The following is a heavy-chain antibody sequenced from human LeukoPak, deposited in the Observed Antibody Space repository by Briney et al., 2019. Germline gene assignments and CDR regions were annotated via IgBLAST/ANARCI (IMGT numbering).Heavy chain of an antibody. J-gene: IGHJ6*03. D-gene: IGHD4-17*01. Sequence: PGGSLRLSCAASRFTFRNYAMSWVRQAPGKGLEWVSGISGSGGRTYYADSVKGRFTFSRDNSKNTLYLQMNSLRAEDTAVYYCAKAPGGTVTYYYYYMDVWGKGTTVTVSS. CDR1: RFTFRNYA. CDR2: ISGSGGRT. V-gene: IGHV3-23*01. CDR3: AKAPGGTVTYYYYYMDV.